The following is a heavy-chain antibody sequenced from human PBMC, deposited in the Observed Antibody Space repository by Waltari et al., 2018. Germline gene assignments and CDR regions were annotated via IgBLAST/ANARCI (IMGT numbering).Heavy chain of an antibody. Sequence: QVQLVESGGGVVQPGRSLRLSCAASGFTFSSYAMLWVRQAQGKGLEWVAVISYDGSNKYYADSVKGRFTISRDNSKNTLYLQMNSLRAEDTAVYYCARSMYYYGSGSYSGGNIWGQGTLVTVSS. J-gene: IGHJ4*02. CDR3: ARSMYYYGSGSYSGGNI. V-gene: IGHV3-30*01. D-gene: IGHD3-10*01. CDR2: ISYDGSNK. CDR1: GFTFSSYA.